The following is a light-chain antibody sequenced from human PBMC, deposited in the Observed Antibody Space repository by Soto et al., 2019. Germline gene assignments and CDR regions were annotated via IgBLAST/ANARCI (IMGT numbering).Light chain of an antibody. CDR3: CSYTTSSTYV. CDR1: SSDVGGYPY. V-gene: IGLV2-14*01. J-gene: IGLJ1*01. CDR2: EVI. Sequence: QSVLTQPASVSGSPGQSITISCTGPSSDVGGYPYVSWYQQHPGKAPKLMIYEVINRPSGVSNRFSGSKSDNTASLTISGLQAEDEADYYCCSYTTSSTYVFGTGTKVT.